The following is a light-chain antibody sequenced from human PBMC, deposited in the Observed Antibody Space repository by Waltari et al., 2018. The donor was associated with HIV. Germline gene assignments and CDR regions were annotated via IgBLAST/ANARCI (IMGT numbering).Light chain of an antibody. CDR2: EVS. V-gene: IGLV2-8*01. CDR1: SSDVGGYNY. CDR3: SSYAGSNNHVV. J-gene: IGLJ2*01. Sequence: QSALTQPHSASGSPGQSVTISCTGTSSDVGGYNYVSWYQHHPGKAPKLMIYEVSRRPSAGPDRFSGSKSGNAASPTVFGLQAEDEADYYGSSYAGSNNHVVFGGGTKLTVL.